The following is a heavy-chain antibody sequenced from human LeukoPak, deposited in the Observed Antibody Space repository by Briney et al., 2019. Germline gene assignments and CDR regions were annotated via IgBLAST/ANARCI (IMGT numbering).Heavy chain of an antibody. V-gene: IGHV3-20*04. J-gene: IGHJ4*02. D-gene: IGHD2-2*02. CDR3: ARYGFYCSSTSCYIFDN. Sequence: GGSLGLSCAASGFTFDDYGMSWVRQAPGKGLEWVSGINWNGGTIGYADSVKGRFTISRDNAKNSLYLQMNSLRAEDTALYYCARYGFYCSSTSCYIFDNWGQGTLVTVSS. CDR2: INWNGGTI. CDR1: GFTFDDYG.